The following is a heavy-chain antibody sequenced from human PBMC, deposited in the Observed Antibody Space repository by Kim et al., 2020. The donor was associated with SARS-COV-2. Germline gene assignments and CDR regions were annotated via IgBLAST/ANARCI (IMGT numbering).Heavy chain of an antibody. J-gene: IGHJ5*02. CDR2: IYSGGST. Sequence: GGSLRLSCAASGFTVSSNYMSWVRQAPGKGLEWVSVIYSGGSTYYADSVKGRFTISRDNSKNTLYLQMNSLRAEDTAVYYCASGRGCTNGVCYDTDKDWFDPWGQGTLVTVSS. CDR3: ASGRGCTNGVCYDTDKDWFDP. CDR1: GFTVSSNY. V-gene: IGHV3-66*01. D-gene: IGHD2-8*01.